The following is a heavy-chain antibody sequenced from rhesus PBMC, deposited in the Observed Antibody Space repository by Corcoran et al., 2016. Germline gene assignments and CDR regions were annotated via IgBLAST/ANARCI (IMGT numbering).Heavy chain of an antibody. CDR3: AKPKYCTGSGCPYFDY. Sequence: EVQLVETGGGLVQPGGSLKLSCAASGFTFSSYGMSWVRQAPGKGLEWVSAINSVRTYTYYANSVKGRFTISKDNSKNTLSLQMNNLRAEDTAVYYCAKPKYCTGSGCPYFDYWGQGVLVTVSS. D-gene: IGHD2-21*01. CDR2: INSVRTYT. CDR1: GFTFSSYG. V-gene: IGHV3S5*01. J-gene: IGHJ4*01.